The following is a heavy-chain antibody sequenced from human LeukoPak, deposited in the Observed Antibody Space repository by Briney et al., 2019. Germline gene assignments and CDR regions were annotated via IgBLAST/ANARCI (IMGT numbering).Heavy chain of an antibody. CDR1: GFIFRSYA. D-gene: IGHD3-16*01. V-gene: IGHV3-23*01. Sequence: GGSPRLSCAASGFIFRSYAMSWVRQGPGKGLEWVSGISDAGGITHCSDSVKGRFTITRDNSRNTLYLQMNSLRAEDTAVYYCAKDVGYYAARSYLDDWGQGTLVTVSS. CDR2: ISDAGGIT. CDR3: AKDVGYYAARSYLDD. J-gene: IGHJ4*02.